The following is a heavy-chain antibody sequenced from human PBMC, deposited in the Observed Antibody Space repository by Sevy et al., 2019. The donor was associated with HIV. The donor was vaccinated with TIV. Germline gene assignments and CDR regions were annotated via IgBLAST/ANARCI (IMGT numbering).Heavy chain of an antibody. J-gene: IGHJ4*02. V-gene: IGHV3-9*01. CDR3: AKDMKQHVVWDAYFDY. Sequence: GGSLRLSCAASGFTFDDYAMHWVRQAPGKGLEWVSGISWNSGSIGYADSVKGRFTISRDNAKNSLYLQMNSLRAEDTALYYCAKDMKQHVVWDAYFDYWGQGTLVTVSS. CDR1: GFTFDDYA. CDR2: ISWNSGSI. D-gene: IGHD6-6*01.